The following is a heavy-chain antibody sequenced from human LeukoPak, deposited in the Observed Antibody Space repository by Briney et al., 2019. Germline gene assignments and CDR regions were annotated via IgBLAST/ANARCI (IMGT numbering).Heavy chain of an antibody. CDR1: GASITGYY. CDR2: IYTSGST. J-gene: IGHJ4*02. Sequence: SETLSLTCSVSGASITGYYWSWIRQPAGKGLEWIGRIYTSGSTDYNPSLRSRVTMSVDTSKKQFSLKLSSVTAADTAVYYCARDGNSGYDLGARPVDYWGQGTLVTVSS. D-gene: IGHD5-12*01. V-gene: IGHV4-4*07. CDR3: ARDGNSGYDLGARPVDY.